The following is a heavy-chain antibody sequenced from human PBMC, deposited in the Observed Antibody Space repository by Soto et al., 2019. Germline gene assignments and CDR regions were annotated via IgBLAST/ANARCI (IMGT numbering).Heavy chain of an antibody. V-gene: IGHV4-31*03. CDR3: ARAGEDSYGFLFDY. Sequence: SETLSLTCTVSGGSISSGGYSWSWIRQHPGKGLEWIGYIYYSGSTYYNPSLKSRVTISVDTSKNQFSLKLSSVTAADTAVYYCARAGEDSYGFLFDYWGQGTLVTV. CDR2: IYYSGST. D-gene: IGHD5-18*01. CDR1: GGSISSGGYS. J-gene: IGHJ4*02.